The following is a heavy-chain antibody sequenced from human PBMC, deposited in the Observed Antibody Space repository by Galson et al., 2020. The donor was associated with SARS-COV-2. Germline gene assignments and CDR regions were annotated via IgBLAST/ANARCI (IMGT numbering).Heavy chain of an antibody. CDR1: GVSISGRDW. V-gene: IGHV4-4*02. CDR2: IHDSGST. Sequence: SETLSLTCGVSGVSISGRDWWSWVRQSPGMGLEWIGEIHDSGSTKYNPSLKSRVAISVDRSMNQFSLNLNSVTAADTAVYYCARSQFCRGGSCSTFGYWGQGILVTVSS. CDR3: ARSQFCRGGSCSTFGY. D-gene: IGHD2-15*01. J-gene: IGHJ4*02.